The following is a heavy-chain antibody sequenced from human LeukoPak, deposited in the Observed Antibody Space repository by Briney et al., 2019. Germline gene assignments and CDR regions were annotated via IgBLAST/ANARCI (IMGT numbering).Heavy chain of an antibody. Sequence: GGSLRLSCAASGFTFSSYGMHWVRQAPGKGLEWVAFIRYDGSNKYYADSVKGRFTISRDNSKNTLYLQMNSLRAEDTAVYYCASPYCSGGSCYTNWFDPWGQGTLVTVSS. CDR1: GFTFSSYG. V-gene: IGHV3-30*02. CDR3: ASPYCSGGSCYTNWFDP. J-gene: IGHJ5*02. D-gene: IGHD2-15*01. CDR2: IRYDGSNK.